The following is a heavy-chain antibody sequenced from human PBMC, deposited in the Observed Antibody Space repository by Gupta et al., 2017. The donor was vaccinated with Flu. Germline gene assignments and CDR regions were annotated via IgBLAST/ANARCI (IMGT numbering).Heavy chain of an antibody. CDR2: INHSGST. J-gene: IGHJ4*02. D-gene: IGHD5-24*01. CDR1: GGSFSGYY. CDR3: ARCRDGYNYGY. Sequence: QVQLQQWGAGLLKPSETLSLTCAVYGGSFSGYYWSWIRQPPGKGLEWIGEINHSGSTNYNPSLKSRVTISVDMSKTQFSLKLSSVTAADTAVYYCARCRDGYNYGYWGQGTLVTVSS. V-gene: IGHV4-34*01.